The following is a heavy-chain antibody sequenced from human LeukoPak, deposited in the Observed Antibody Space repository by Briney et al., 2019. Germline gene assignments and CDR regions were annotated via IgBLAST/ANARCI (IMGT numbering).Heavy chain of an antibody. CDR1: GFTFSSYG. D-gene: IGHD2-2*01. V-gene: IGHV3-33*01. CDR3: ARVFQHCSSTSCERVAFDI. J-gene: IGHJ3*02. Sequence: PGGSLRLSCAASGFTFSSYGMHWVRQAPGKGLEWVAAIWYDGSIQYYADSVKGRFTISRDNSKNTLYLQMDSLRAEDTAVYYCARVFQHCSSTSCERVAFDIWGQGTMVTVSS. CDR2: IWYDGSIQ.